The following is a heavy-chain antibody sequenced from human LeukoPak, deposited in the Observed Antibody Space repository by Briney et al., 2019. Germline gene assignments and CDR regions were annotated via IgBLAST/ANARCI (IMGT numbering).Heavy chain of an antibody. CDR2: IHHSGST. V-gene: IGHV4-39*07. Sequence: PSETLSLTCTVSGGSITSGTFYWGWTRQPPGKGLEWIGTIHHSGSTSYNPSLQGRATIPVDTSNDQFSLKLSSVTAADTAVYYCARAGILSTGDYFDPWGQGTLVTVSS. J-gene: IGHJ5*02. D-gene: IGHD5/OR15-5a*01. CDR1: GGSITSGTFY. CDR3: ARAGILSTGDYFDP.